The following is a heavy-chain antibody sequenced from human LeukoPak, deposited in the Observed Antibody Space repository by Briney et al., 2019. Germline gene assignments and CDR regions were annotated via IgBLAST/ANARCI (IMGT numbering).Heavy chain of an antibody. CDR3: ARVRRVGRHFYDSGSLHSPAS. D-gene: IGHD3-10*01. V-gene: IGHV1-2*02. Sequence: GASVKVSCKASGYTFTHYYIHWVRQAPGQGLEWMGWINPNSGGTNYAQKFQGRVTMTRGTSISTAYMELSSLRSDDTAVYYCARVRRVGRHFYDSGSLHSPASWGQGTLVTVSP. J-gene: IGHJ4*02. CDR1: GYTFTHYY. CDR2: INPNSGGT.